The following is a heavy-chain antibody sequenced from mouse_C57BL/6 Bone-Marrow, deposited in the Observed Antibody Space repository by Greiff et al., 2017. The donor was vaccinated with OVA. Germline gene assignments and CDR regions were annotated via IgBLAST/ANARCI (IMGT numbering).Heavy chain of an antibody. J-gene: IGHJ3*01. Sequence: QLQQSGAELAKPGASVKLSCKASGYTFPRYWMHWVKQRPGQGLEWIGYINPSSGYTKYNQKFKDKATLTADKSSSTAYMQLSSLTYEDSAVYYCAIQDSWFAYWGEGTLVTVSA. CDR3: AIQDSWFAY. CDR2: INPSSGYT. V-gene: IGHV1-7*01. CDR1: GYTFPRYW.